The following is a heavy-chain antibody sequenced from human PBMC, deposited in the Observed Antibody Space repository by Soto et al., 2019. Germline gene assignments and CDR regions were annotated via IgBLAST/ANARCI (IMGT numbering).Heavy chain of an antibody. J-gene: IGHJ5*02. CDR3: ARLVQAPPFYHNTWYKSFHT. Sequence: GESLKISCKGSGYSFSSYWVIWVRQMPGKGLEWMGSIDPSDSYSDYSPSFQGHVTMSADMSINTAYLHWSSLKASDTAFYYCARLVQAPPFYHNTWYKSFHTWGPGTLVTVSS. D-gene: IGHD1-20*01. V-gene: IGHV5-10-1*01. CDR1: GYSFSSYW. CDR2: IDPSDSYS.